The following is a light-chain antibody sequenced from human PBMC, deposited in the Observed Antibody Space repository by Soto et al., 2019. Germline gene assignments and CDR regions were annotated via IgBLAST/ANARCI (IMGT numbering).Light chain of an antibody. CDR1: SSNIGAGYD. V-gene: IGLV1-40*01. J-gene: IGLJ1*01. Sequence: SVLPQPPAVPGAPGQRVTISCTGSSSNIGAGYDVHWYQQLPGTAPKLLIYGNSDRPSGVPDRFSGYKSGASASLAITGLQAEDEADYYCQFYESTLSAAVYGIATQVTV. CDR2: GNS. CDR3: QFYESTLSAAV.